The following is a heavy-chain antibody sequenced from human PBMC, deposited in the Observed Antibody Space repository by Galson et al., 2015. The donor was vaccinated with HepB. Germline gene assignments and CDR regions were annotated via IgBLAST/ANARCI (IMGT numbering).Heavy chain of an antibody. Sequence: SLRLSCAASGFTFSSYSMNWVRQAPGKGLEWVSSISSSSSYIYYADSVKGRFTISRDNAKNSLYLQMNSLRAEDTAVYYCARDNPYGSGSYYNEGWYFDLWGRGTLVTVSS. J-gene: IGHJ2*01. CDR2: ISSSSSYI. CDR3: ARDNPYGSGSYYNEGWYFDL. V-gene: IGHV3-21*01. D-gene: IGHD3-10*01. CDR1: GFTFSSYS.